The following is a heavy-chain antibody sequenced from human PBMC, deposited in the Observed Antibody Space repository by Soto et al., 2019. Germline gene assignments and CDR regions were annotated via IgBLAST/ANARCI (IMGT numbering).Heavy chain of an antibody. Sequence: SETLSLTCTVSGFSISSGYYWGWVRQPPGKGLEWIGSIYFSGSTYYNPSLKSRVAISVDTSKSQFSLKLSSVTAEDTAVYYCARGAYYYDSSGSHSFDYWGQGTLVTVSS. CDR3: ARGAYYYDSSGSHSFDY. V-gene: IGHV4-38-2*02. J-gene: IGHJ4*02. D-gene: IGHD3-22*01. CDR1: GFSISSGYY. CDR2: IYFSGST.